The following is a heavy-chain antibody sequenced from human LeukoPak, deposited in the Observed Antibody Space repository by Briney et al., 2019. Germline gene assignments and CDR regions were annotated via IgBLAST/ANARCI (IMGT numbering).Heavy chain of an antibody. V-gene: IGHV3-30*02. Sequence: GGSLRLSCAASGFTFSSYGMHWVRQAPGKGLEWVAFIRYDGSNKYYADSVKGRFTISRDNPKNTLYLQMNSLRAEDTAVYYCAKEGCSSTSCYTDDYWSQGTLVTVSS. CDR3: AKEGCSSTSCYTDDY. J-gene: IGHJ4*02. CDR1: GFTFSSYG. D-gene: IGHD2-2*01. CDR2: IRYDGSNK.